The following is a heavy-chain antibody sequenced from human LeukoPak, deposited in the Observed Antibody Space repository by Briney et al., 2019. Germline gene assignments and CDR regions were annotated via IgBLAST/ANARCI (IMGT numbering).Heavy chain of an antibody. D-gene: IGHD1-1*01. J-gene: IGHJ5*02. CDR1: GYIFTGYY. V-gene: IGHV1-2*02. CDR3: ARDTPLRLENWFDP. Sequence: ASVKVSCKASGYIFTGYYMHWVRQAPGQGLEWMGWINPDSGDTNYAQKFQGRVTMTRDTSISTAYMELSRLRSDDTAVYYCARDTPLRLENWFDPWGQGTLVTVSS. CDR2: INPDSGDT.